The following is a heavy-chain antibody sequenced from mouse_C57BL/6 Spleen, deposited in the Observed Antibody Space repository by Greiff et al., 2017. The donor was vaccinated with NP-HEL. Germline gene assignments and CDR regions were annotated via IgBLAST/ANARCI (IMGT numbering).Heavy chain of an antibody. Sequence: QVQLQQPGAELVRPGSSVKLSCKASGYTFTSYWMHWVKQSPIQGLEWIGYIDPADSDTNYNHTFKGKATLTVDKSSSTAYMQLSRLTSEDSAVYDCVPGRSWYFDVWGTGTTVTVSS. CDR1: GYTFTSYW. CDR2: IDPADSDT. V-gene: IGHV1-52*01. J-gene: IGHJ1*03. CDR3: VPGRSWYFDV.